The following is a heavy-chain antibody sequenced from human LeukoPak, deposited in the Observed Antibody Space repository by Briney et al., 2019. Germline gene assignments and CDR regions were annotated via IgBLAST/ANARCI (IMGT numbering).Heavy chain of an antibody. V-gene: IGHV1-2*02. CDR3: ARVGRGYSYGFGY. CDR2: INPNSGGT. J-gene: IGHJ4*02. D-gene: IGHD5-18*01. CDR1: AYTFTGYY. Sequence: GASVKVSCKASAYTFTGYYMHWVRQAPGQGLEWMGWINPNSGGTNYAQKFQGRVTMTGGTSISTAYMELSRLRSDDTAVYYCARVGRGYSYGFGYWGQGTLVTVSS.